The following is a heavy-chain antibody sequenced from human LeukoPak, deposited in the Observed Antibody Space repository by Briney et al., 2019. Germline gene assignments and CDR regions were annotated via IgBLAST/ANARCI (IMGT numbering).Heavy chain of an antibody. Sequence: GGSLRLTCAASGFSFSTYEMNWVRQAPGKGLEWVSFISSSGSSIHYADSVKGRFTISRDNAKNSLYLQMNSLRAEDTAVYYCARGGYSGFDVWGQGTVVTVSS. CDR2: ISSSGSSI. V-gene: IGHV3-48*03. J-gene: IGHJ3*01. CDR1: GFSFSTYE. D-gene: IGHD5-12*01. CDR3: ARGGYSGFDV.